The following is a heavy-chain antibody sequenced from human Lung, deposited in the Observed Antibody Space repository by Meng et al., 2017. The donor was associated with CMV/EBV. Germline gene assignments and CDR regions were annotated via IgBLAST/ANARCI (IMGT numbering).Heavy chain of an antibody. CDR1: GFTFSCYA. Sequence: SCTSFGFTFSCYAMHLVRQAPGGGLEWVAITSYDGSNTYYDDSVDGRFTVSRDNSKKRHYLEVDNLRTDNTAMYYCANDPEVHGSGSSYNYWGQGTXVTGAS. CDR3: ANDPEVHGSGSSYNY. CDR2: TSYDGSNT. V-gene: IGHV3-30*18. D-gene: IGHD3-10*01. J-gene: IGHJ4*02.